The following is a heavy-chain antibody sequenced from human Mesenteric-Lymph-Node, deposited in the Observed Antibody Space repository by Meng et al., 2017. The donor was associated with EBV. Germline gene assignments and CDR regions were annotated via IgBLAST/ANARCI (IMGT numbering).Heavy chain of an antibody. CDR3: AGHVGRGGDY. Sequence: QVEVSQGGAGLLKPSETLSLACAVYGGSFSDYYWSWIRQPPGKGLEWIGEINHSGNTHNNPSLKSRVSMSVDTSKNQFSLKLDSVTAADTAMYYCAGHVGRGGDYWDQGALVTVSS. D-gene: IGHD3-10*01. J-gene: IGHJ4*02. V-gene: IGHV4-34*01. CDR2: INHSGNT. CDR1: GGSFSDYY.